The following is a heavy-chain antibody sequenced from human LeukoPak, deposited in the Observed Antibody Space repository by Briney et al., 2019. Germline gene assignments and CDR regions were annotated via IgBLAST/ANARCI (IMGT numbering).Heavy chain of an antibody. Sequence: GGSLRLSCAASGFTLSSYWMSWVRQAPGKGLEWVANIKQDGSDKYYVDSVKGRFTISRDNAKNSLYLQMNSLRAEDTTVYYCARYHYDNSGYFSWGQGTLVTVSS. J-gene: IGHJ5*02. D-gene: IGHD3-22*01. CDR2: IKQDGSDK. CDR3: ARYHYDNSGYFS. CDR1: GFTLSSYW. V-gene: IGHV3-7*01.